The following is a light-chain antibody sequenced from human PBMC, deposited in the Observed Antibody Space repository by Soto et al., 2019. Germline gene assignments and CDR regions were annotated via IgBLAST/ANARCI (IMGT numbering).Light chain of an antibody. CDR1: QSISSW. Sequence: DIQMTQSPSTLSASVGDRVTITCRASQSISSWLAWYQQKPGKAPKLLIYDASSLESGVPSRFSGSGSGTEFTPAISSLQPDDFATYYGQQYNSYSPWTFGQGTKVEIK. CDR3: QQYNSYSPWT. CDR2: DAS. V-gene: IGKV1-5*01. J-gene: IGKJ1*01.